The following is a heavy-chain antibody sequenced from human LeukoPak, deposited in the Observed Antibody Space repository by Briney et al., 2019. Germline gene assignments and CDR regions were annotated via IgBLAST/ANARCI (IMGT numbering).Heavy chain of an antibody. CDR1: GYTFTGYY. Sequence: GASVKVSCKASGYTFTGYYMHWVRQAPGQGLEWMGWINPNSGGTNYAQEFQGRVTMTRDTSISTAYMELSRLRSDDTAVYYCARPGGYSGYDSDTAMANHWGQGTLVTVSS. D-gene: IGHD5-12*01. CDR3: ARPGGYSGYDSDTAMANH. J-gene: IGHJ5*02. V-gene: IGHV1-2*02. CDR2: INPNSGGT.